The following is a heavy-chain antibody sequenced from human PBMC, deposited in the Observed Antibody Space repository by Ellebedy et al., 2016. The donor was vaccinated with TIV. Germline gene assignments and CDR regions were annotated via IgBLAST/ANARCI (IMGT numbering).Heavy chain of an antibody. CDR2: IFDTGAT. CDR3: ARSWELLGGFDY. CDR1: SGSISSGKW. J-gene: IGHJ4*02. V-gene: IGHV4-4*02. D-gene: IGHD1-26*01. Sequence: MPSETLSLTCAVPSGSISSGKWWSWVSQPPGKGLEWSGEIFDTGATKSNPSLRSRVTILVDKSTNQFSLKLSSVPAADTAIYYCARSWELLGGFDYWGQGMLVTVSS.